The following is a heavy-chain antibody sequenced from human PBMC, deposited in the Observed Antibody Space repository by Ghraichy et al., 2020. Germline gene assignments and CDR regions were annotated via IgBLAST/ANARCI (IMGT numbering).Heavy chain of an antibody. D-gene: IGHD1-14*01. Sequence: SETLSLTCAISGDSVSSNSAAWNWIRQSPSRGLEWLGRTYYRSKWYKEYAVSVKSRMTINPDTSKNQFSLQLNSVTPEDAAVYFCVRSFDGTLDYWGQGTLVTVSS. CDR1: GDSVSSNSAA. CDR3: VRSFDGTLDY. V-gene: IGHV6-1*01. J-gene: IGHJ4*02. CDR2: TYYRSKWYK.